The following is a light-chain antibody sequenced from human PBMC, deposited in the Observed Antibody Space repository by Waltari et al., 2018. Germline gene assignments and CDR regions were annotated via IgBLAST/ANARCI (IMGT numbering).Light chain of an antibody. V-gene: IGLV4-69*01. J-gene: IGLJ2*01. CDR1: SGHSGYA. Sequence: QLVLTQSPSASASLGVSVKLTCTLSSGHSGYAITWHQQQPGTGPRYPMKVHSDGTHNRGDGFPDRFLGSSAGAERYLIISMLQSEDEADYYCQTWSPDTVLFGGGTKLTVL. CDR2: VHSDGTH. CDR3: QTWSPDTVL.